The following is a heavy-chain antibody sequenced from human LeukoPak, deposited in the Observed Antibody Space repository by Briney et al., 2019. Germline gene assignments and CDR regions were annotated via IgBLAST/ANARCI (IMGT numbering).Heavy chain of an antibody. Sequence: ASVKVSCKASGYTFTSYGISWVRQAPGQGLEWMGWISAYNGNTNYAQKLQGRVTMTTDTSTSTAYMELRSLRSDDTAVYYCARETTDYYDSSGYTPFDYWGQGTLVTVSS. CDR2: ISAYNGNT. CDR3: ARETTDYYDSSGYTPFDY. CDR1: GYTFTSYG. D-gene: IGHD3-22*01. V-gene: IGHV1-18*01. J-gene: IGHJ4*02.